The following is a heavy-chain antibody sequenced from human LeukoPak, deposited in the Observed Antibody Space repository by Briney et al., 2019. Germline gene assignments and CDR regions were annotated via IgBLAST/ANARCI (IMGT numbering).Heavy chain of an antibody. D-gene: IGHD2-2*01. V-gene: IGHV3-21*01. J-gene: IGHJ4*02. Sequence: PGGSLRLSCAASGFTFSSYSMNWVRQAPGKGLEWVSSISSSSSYIYYADSVKGRFTISRDNAKNSLYLQMNSLRAEDTAVYYCARDRGSNIVVVPEDYWGQGTLVTVSS. CDR2: ISSSSSYI. CDR3: ARDRGSNIVVVPEDY. CDR1: GFTFSSYS.